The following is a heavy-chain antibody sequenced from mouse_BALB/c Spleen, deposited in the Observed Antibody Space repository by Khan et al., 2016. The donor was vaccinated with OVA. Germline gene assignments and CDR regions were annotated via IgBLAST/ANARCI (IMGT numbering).Heavy chain of an antibody. CDR2: IWSGGTT. Sequence: QVQLKQSGPGLVQPSQSLSITCTVSGFSLTSYGVHWVRQSPGKGLEWLGVIWSGGTTDYNAALLSRLSISKDNSKSQVFFKMNSLQANDTAIYYCARNGDYVHWYFDVWGAGTTVTVSS. J-gene: IGHJ1*01. CDR3: ARNGDYVHWYFDV. D-gene: IGHD2-13*01. CDR1: GFSLTSYG. V-gene: IGHV2-2*02.